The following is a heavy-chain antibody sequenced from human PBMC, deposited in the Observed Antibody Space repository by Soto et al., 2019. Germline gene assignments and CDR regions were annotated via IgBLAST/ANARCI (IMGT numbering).Heavy chain of an antibody. CDR3: ARASKGSGWYPYYYYGMDV. CDR1: VDIVSSNSAA. J-gene: IGHJ6*02. CDR2: TYYRSKWYN. D-gene: IGHD6-19*01. V-gene: IGHV6-1*01. Sequence: SQTLSLTCAISVDIVSSNSAAWNCIRQSPSRGLEWLGRTYYRSKWYNDYAVSVKSRITINPDTSKNQFSLQLDSVTPEDTAVYYCARASKGSGWYPYYYYGMDVWGQGTTVTVSS.